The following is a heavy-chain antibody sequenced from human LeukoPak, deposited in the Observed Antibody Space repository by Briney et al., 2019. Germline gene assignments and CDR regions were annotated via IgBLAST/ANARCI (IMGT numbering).Heavy chain of an antibody. CDR2: IYTSGST. Sequence: SETLSLTCTVSGGSISSYYWSWIRQPPGKGLEWIGYIYTSGSTNYNPSLKSRVTISVDTSKNQFSLKLSSVTAADTAVYYCARQGWELLQGWDYYYYYCMDVWGKGTTVTVSS. CDR1: GGSISSYY. D-gene: IGHD1-26*01. J-gene: IGHJ6*03. CDR3: ARQGWELLQGWDYYYYYCMDV. V-gene: IGHV4-4*09.